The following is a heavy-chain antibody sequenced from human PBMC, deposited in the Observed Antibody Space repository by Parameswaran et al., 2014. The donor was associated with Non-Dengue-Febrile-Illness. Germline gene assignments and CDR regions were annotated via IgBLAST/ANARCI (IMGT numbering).Heavy chain of an antibody. J-gene: IGHJ4*02. CDR2: FYSSGNT. CDR3: ARGRLGSGGFGLYFDD. Sequence: SETLSLTCSVSGGSIINSYWNWIRQPPGKGLEWIGYFYSSGNTHNNPSLNSRVTMSVDTSTNQFSLKLNSVTAADTAVYYCARGRLGSGGFGLYFDDWGQGTLVTVSS. CDR1: GGSIINSY. V-gene: IGHV4-59*12. D-gene: IGHD2-15*01.